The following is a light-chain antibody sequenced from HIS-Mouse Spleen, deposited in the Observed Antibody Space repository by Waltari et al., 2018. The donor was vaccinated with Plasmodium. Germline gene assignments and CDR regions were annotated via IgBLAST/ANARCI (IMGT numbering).Light chain of an antibody. Sequence: QSALTQPASVSGSPGQSITISCTGTSSAVGSYNLVSWYQQHPGKAPKLMIYEGSKRPSGVSNRFSGSKSGNTASLTISGLQAEDKADYYCCSYAGSSTYVFGTGTKVTVL. CDR1: SSAVGSYNL. V-gene: IGLV2-23*01. J-gene: IGLJ1*01. CDR3: CSYAGSSTYV. CDR2: EGS.